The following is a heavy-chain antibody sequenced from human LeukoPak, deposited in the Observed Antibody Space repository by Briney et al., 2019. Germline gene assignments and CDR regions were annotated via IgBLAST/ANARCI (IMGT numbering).Heavy chain of an antibody. Sequence: GASVKVSCKASGYTFTSYGITWVRQAPGQGLEWMGWISTYNGNTNYAQKLQGRVTMTTDTSTSTAYMELRSLRPDDTAVYYCARGLMVRGVTSYYYYGMDVWGQGTTVTVSS. J-gene: IGHJ6*02. CDR1: GYTFTSYG. CDR2: ISTYNGNT. CDR3: ARGLMVRGVTSYYYYGMDV. V-gene: IGHV1-18*01. D-gene: IGHD3-10*01.